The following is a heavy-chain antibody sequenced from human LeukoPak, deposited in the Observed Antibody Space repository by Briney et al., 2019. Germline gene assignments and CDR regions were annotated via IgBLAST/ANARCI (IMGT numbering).Heavy chain of an antibody. Sequence: GGSLRLSCAASGFTVSSSYMSWVRQAPGKGLEWVSVIYGGGSTYYADSVRGRFTISRDNSKNMVSLEMNSLRTEDTAVYYCAKDVNAYCSGDCSDYWGQGTLVTVSS. D-gene: IGHD2-21*01. CDR1: GFTVSSSY. J-gene: IGHJ4*02. CDR2: IYGGGST. V-gene: IGHV3-53*05. CDR3: AKDVNAYCSGDCSDY.